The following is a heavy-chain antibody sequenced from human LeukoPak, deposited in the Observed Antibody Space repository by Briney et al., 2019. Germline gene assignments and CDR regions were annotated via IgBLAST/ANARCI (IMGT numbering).Heavy chain of an antibody. V-gene: IGHV4-34*01. CDR2: INHSGST. Sequence: SETLSLTCAVYGGSFSGYYWSWIRQPPGKGLEWIGEINHSGSTNYNPSLKSRVTISVDTSKNQFSLKLSSVTAADTAVYYCARAVVRAAAGTGWFDPWGQGTLVTVSP. CDR3: ARAVVRAAAGTGWFDP. J-gene: IGHJ5*02. D-gene: IGHD6-13*01. CDR1: GGSFSGYY.